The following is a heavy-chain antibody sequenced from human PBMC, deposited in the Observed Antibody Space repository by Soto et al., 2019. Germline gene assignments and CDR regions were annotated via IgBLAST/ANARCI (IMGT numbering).Heavy chain of an antibody. V-gene: IGHV6-1*01. D-gene: IGHD4-17*01. CDR1: GDSVSSNSAA. CDR2: TYYGSKWYN. CDR3: ARQNYGGNSQYVGAFDI. J-gene: IGHJ3*02. Sequence: VSLSQTLSLTCAISGDSVSSNSAAWNWIRQSPSRGLEWLGRTYYGSKWYNDYAVSVKSRITINPDTSKNLFSLQLNSVTPEDTAVYYCARQNYGGNSQYVGAFDIWGQGTMVTVSS.